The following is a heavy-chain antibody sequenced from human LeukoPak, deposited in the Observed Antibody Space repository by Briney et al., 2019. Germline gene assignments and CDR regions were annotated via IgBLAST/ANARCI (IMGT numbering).Heavy chain of an antibody. V-gene: IGHV3-23*01. Sequence: PGGSLRLSCAASGFTFTNHGMSWVRQALGKGLEWVSAITGSGDRTYYADSVKGRFTISRDNSKNTLYLQMNSLRAEDTAVYYCAKDLQWLVLGKNWFDPWGQGTLVTVSS. CDR2: ITGSGDRT. J-gene: IGHJ5*02. CDR1: GFTFTNHG. D-gene: IGHD6-19*01. CDR3: AKDLQWLVLGKNWFDP.